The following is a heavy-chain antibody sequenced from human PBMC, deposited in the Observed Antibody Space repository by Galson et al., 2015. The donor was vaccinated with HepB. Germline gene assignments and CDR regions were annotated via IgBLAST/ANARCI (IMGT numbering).Heavy chain of an antibody. D-gene: IGHD3-16*01. CDR2: ISYGGSHM. CDR1: GFSFSSYG. Sequence: SLRLSCAASGFSFSSYGIHWVRQAPGKGLEWVSAISYGGSHMHYADSVRGRFTISRDNSNNTLYLQMNSLRPEDTAVYYCARAPGGDNYHYYGMDVWGQGTTVTVSS. V-gene: IGHV3-30*03. J-gene: IGHJ6*02. CDR3: ARAPGGDNYHYYGMDV.